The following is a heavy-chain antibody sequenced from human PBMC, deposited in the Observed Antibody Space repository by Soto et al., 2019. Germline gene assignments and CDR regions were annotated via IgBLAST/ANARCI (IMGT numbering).Heavy chain of an antibody. Sequence: GGSLRLSCAASGFNFSDSWMNWVRQAPGKGLEWVANIKQDGSEKYYVDSVKGRFTISRDNAKNSLYLQMNSLRAEDTAVYYCARSIAARLNWFDPWGQGTLVTVSS. V-gene: IGHV3-7*01. D-gene: IGHD6-6*01. CDR3: ARSIAARLNWFDP. J-gene: IGHJ5*02. CDR2: IKQDGSEK. CDR1: GFNFSDSW.